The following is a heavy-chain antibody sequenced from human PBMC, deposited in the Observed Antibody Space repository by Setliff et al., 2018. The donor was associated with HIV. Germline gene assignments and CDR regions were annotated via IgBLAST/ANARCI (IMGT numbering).Heavy chain of an antibody. D-gene: IGHD3-10*01. J-gene: IGHJ5*02. CDR2: IYTSGST. Sequence: PSETLSLTCTVSGGSITNYYWSWIRQPPGKGLQWIGYIYTSGSTNYNPSLKSRVTISVDTSKNQFSLKLSSVTAADTAVYYCASGGPLGWVRGVSNWFDPWGQGTLVTVSS. CDR3: ASGGPLGWVRGVSNWFDP. V-gene: IGHV4-4*09. CDR1: GGSITNYY.